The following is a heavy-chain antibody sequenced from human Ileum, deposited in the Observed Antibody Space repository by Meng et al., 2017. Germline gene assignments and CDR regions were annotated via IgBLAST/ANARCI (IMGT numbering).Heavy chain of an antibody. Sequence: GQVVECGGGLVQPGGSLRLSCAASGFTFSSYWMHWVRQAPGKGLVWVARINTDGSDTRYADSVKGRFTISRDNAQNMVYLQMNSLRAEDTAVYYCARDKPHNWFDPWGQGTLVTVSS. CDR3: ARDKPHNWFDP. J-gene: IGHJ5*02. V-gene: IGHV3-74*01. CDR2: INTDGSDT. CDR1: GFTFSSYW.